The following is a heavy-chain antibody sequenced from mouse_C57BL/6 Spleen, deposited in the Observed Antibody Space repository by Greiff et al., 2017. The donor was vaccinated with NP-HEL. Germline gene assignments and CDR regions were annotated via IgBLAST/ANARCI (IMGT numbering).Heavy chain of an antibody. D-gene: IGHD2-2*01. CDR3: ARVGYGYDGFAY. CDR2: ISYDGSN. J-gene: IGHJ3*01. Sequence: EVQLQQSGPGLVKPSQSLSLTCSVTGYSITSGYYWNWIRQFPGNKLEWMCYISYDGSNNYNPSLKNRISITRDTSKNQFFLKLNSVTTEDTATYYCARVGYGYDGFAYWGQGTLVTVSA. CDR1: GYSITSGYY. V-gene: IGHV3-6*01.